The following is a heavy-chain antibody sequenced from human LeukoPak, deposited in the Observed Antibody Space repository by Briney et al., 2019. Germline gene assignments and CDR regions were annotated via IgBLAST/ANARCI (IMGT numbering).Heavy chain of an antibody. D-gene: IGHD2-2*01. V-gene: IGHV3-15*01. CDR3: TTDPMGPDIVVVPAAMFDAFDI. CDR1: GFTLSNAW. CDR2: IKSKTDGGTT. Sequence: AGRSLRLSCAASGFTLSNAWTSCACQAPAKGLECVGRIKSKTDGGTTAYAAPVKGRFTITRADSKNTLYLQMNSLKTDDTAVYYCTTDPMGPDIVVVPAAMFDAFDIWGQGTMVTVSS. J-gene: IGHJ3*02.